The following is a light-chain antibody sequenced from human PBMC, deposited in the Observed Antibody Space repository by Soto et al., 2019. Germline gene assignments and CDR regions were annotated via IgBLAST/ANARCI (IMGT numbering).Light chain of an antibody. V-gene: IGKV1-39*01. CDR2: AAF. CDR3: QPSYSLPPT. J-gene: IGKJ3*01. Sequence: DIQMTQSPSSLSASVGDRITITCRASQSISDYLNWYQQKPGKAPNLLITAAFSLQSGVPSRFTGSGSGTHFTLTISNLQPEDFATYYCQPSYSLPPTFGPGTKVDV. CDR1: QSISDY.